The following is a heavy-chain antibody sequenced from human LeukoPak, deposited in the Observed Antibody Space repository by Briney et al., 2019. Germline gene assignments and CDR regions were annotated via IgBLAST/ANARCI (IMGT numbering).Heavy chain of an antibody. J-gene: IGHJ4*02. Sequence: TGGSLRLSCVASGFSFSYAWMSWVRQAPGKGLQWVGHIRSETDGATTDYAAAVQGRFTISRDDSKKMLYLETNSLTTEDTAVYYCTTDLNQRLKWFGNPLDHWGQGTPVTVSS. CDR1: GFSFSYAW. D-gene: IGHD3-10*01. CDR2: IRSETDGATT. CDR3: TTDLNQRLKWFGNPLDH. V-gene: IGHV3-15*01.